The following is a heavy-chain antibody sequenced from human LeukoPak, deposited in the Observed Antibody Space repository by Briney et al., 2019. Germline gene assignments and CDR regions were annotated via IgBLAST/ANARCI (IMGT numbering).Heavy chain of an antibody. CDR3: ARDRGSSSSALDY. J-gene: IGHJ4*02. CDR1: GFTFSSYA. D-gene: IGHD6-6*01. CDR2: ISYDGSNK. Sequence: PGGSLRLSCAASGFTFSSYAMHWVRQAPGKGLEWVAVISYDGSNKYYADSVKGRFTISRDNSKNTLYLQMNSLRAEDTAVYYCARDRGSSSSALDYWGQGTLVTVSS. V-gene: IGHV3-30-3*01.